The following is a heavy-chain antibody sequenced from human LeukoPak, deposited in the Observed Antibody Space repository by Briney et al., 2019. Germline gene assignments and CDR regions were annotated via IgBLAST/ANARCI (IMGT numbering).Heavy chain of an antibody. V-gene: IGHV3-48*03. J-gene: IGHJ6*03. CDR3: ARVLVEGTFLYYYYMDV. CDR2: ISSSGSTI. CDR1: GFTFSSYE. Sequence: PGGSLRLSCAASGFTFSSYEMNWVRQAPGKGLEWVSYISSSGSTIYYADSVKGRFTISRHNAKNSLYLQMNSLTAEDTAVYYCARVLVEGTFLYYYYMDVWGKGTTVTISS. D-gene: IGHD2/OR15-2a*01.